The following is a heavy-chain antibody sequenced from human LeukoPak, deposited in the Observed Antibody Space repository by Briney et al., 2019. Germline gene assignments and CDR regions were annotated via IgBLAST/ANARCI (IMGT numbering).Heavy chain of an antibody. CDR1: GYSISGVYY. J-gene: IGHJ2*01. V-gene: IGHV4-38-2*02. CDR3: ARALPTWYFDL. Sequence: SETLSLTCTVSGYSISGVYYWGWIRQPPGKGLEWIGSIYHSGSTYYSPSLKSRLTMSIDTSMHQFSLKLTSVTATDTAVYYCARALPTWYFDLWGCGTLVTVSS. CDR2: IYHSGST.